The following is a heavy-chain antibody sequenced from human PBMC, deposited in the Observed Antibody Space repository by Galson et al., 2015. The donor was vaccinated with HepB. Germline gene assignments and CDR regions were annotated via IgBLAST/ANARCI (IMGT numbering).Heavy chain of an antibody. J-gene: IGHJ4*02. V-gene: IGHV3-30*14. Sequence: SLRLSCAASGFMFDTYAMHWVRQAPGKGLEWVAIISYDESQKHYADSVKGRFTISRDNSKNTLFLQMNSLRAEDTAVYYCAREERRGANYYLDYWGQGTLVTVSS. CDR1: GFMFDTYA. D-gene: IGHD4/OR15-4a*01. CDR3: AREERRGANYYLDY. CDR2: ISYDESQK.